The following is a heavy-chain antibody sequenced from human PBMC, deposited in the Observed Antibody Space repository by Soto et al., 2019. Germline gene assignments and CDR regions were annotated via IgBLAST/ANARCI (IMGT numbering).Heavy chain of an antibody. J-gene: IGHJ4*02. Sequence: GESLKISCKASGYSFTIYWSGWVRQMPGKGLEWMGIIYPGDSDTIYSPSFQGQVTISADKSISTAYLQWNSLKASDTAMYYCARPPYSASYYYFDQWGQGTPVTVSS. V-gene: IGHV5-51*01. CDR1: GYSFTIYW. CDR3: ARPPYSASYYYFDQ. D-gene: IGHD1-26*01. CDR2: IYPGDSDT.